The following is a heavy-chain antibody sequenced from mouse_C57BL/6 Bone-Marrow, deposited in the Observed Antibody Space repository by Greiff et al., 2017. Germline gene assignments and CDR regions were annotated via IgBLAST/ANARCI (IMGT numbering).Heavy chain of an antibody. J-gene: IGHJ2*01. CDR1: GYTFTSYW. Sequence: QVQLQQPGTELVKPGASVKLSCKASGYTFTSYWMPWVKQRPGQGLEWIGNINPSNGGTNYNEKFKSKATLTVDKSASTAYMQLSSLTSEDSAVYYCASQLGRGYFDYWGQGTTLTVSS. CDR2: INPSNGGT. V-gene: IGHV1-53*01. D-gene: IGHD4-1*02. CDR3: ASQLGRGYFDY.